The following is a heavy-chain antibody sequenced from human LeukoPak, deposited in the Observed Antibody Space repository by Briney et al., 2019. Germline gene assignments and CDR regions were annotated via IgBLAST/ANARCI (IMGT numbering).Heavy chain of an antibody. CDR2: GDHTGGT. D-gene: IGHD2-8*01. CDR3: AKNGQRGFSFDP. J-gene: IGHJ5*02. CDR1: GDSISSGSYY. V-gene: IGHV4-39*07. Sequence: PSETLSLTCTVSGDSISSGSYYWSWIRQPPGKGLEWIGEGDHTGGTKYNPSLKSRVTISADSSKNQFSLKWYSVTAADTGLYYCAKNGQRGFSFDPWGQGTLVIVAS.